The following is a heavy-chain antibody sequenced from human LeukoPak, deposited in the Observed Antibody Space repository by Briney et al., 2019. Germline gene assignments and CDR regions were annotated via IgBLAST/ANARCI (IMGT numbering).Heavy chain of an antibody. D-gene: IGHD7-27*01. CDR1: GGSISSGSYY. V-gene: IGHV4-61*02. J-gene: IGHJ4*02. CDR2: IYTSGST. CDR3: ARGVTGDDY. Sequence: PSQTLSLTCTVSGGSISSGSYYWSWIRQPAGKGLEWIGRIYTSGSTNYNPSLKSRVTISVDTSKNQFSLKLSSVTAADTAVYYFARGVTGDDYWGQGTLVTVSS.